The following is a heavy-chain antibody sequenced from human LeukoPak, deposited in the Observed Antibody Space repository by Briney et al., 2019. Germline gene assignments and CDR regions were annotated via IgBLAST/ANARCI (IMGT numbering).Heavy chain of an antibody. D-gene: IGHD3-10*01. Sequence: GGSLRLSCAASGFTVSTNYMSWVRQAPGRGLEWVSVIHSDGSTHYADSVKGRFTTSRDNSKNTVYLQMNSLRTEDTAMYYCARGGAFDTWGQGTMVTVSS. CDR2: IHSDGST. V-gene: IGHV3-53*01. CDR1: GFTVSTNY. J-gene: IGHJ3*02. CDR3: ARGGAFDT.